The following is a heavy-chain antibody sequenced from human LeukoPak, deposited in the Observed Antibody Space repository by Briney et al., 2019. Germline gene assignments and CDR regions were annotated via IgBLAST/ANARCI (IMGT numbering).Heavy chain of an antibody. CDR2: IKTDGSDK. D-gene: IGHD3-3*01. CDR1: GFTSSSHW. Sequence: GGSLRLSCAASGFTSSSHWLSWVRQAPGKGLEWVANIKTDGSDKNYVDSVKGRFTISRDNAKNSLYLQMNSLRAEDTAVYYCANYYAESGYYIWGQGTLVIVSS. J-gene: IGHJ4*02. V-gene: IGHV3-7*01. CDR3: ANYYAESGYYI.